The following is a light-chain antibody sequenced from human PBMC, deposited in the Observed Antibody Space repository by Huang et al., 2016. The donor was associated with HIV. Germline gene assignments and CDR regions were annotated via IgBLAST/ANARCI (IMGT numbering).Light chain of an antibody. Sequence: STRSRPPGEKTPPPWRAPPRRGNNPAWDQQKPGQPPQLLHAETSTRATGAPARFSGSGSKTDFNLTIDSLQSEDSALYFCQQYNKWPRTFGQGTKLEIK. J-gene: IGKJ1*01. CDR1: PRRGNN. V-gene: IGKV3D-15*01. CDR3: QQYNKWPRT. CDR2: ETS.